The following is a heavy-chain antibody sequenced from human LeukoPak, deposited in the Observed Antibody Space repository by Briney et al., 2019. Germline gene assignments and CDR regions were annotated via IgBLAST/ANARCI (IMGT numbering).Heavy chain of an antibody. CDR2: INHSGST. J-gene: IGHJ4*02. CDR3: ARGRTRIEFDY. CDR1: GGSFRGYY. Sequence: PAETLSLTCAVYGGSFRGYYWSWIRQPPGKGLEWIGEINHSGSTNYNPSRKSRVTISLDTSMKKFSLKLNSVTAADTAVYYCARGRTRIEFDYWGQGTLVTVSS. V-gene: IGHV4-34*01. D-gene: IGHD1-14*01.